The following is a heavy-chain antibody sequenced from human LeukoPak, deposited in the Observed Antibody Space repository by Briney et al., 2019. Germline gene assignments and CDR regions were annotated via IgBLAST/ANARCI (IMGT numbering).Heavy chain of an antibody. D-gene: IGHD1-1*01. CDR2: IRYDGSDE. J-gene: IGHJ4*02. CDR3: TANWNGDY. V-gene: IGHV3-30*02. Sequence: XXXXXXXPGKGLEWVAFIRYDGSDEWYADSVKGRFTISRDTSKNTLYLQMNSLRTEDTAVYYCTANWNGDYWGQGTLVSVSS.